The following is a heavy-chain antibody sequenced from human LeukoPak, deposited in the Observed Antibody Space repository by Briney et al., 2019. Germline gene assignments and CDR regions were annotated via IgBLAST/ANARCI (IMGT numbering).Heavy chain of an antibody. CDR3: ARVYCSSTSCWDDAFDI. CDR2: ISWSSRAS. CDR1: GFAFSTYA. D-gene: IGHD2-2*01. J-gene: IGHJ3*02. V-gene: IGHV3-48*04. Sequence: PGGSLRLSCAASGFAFSTYAMSWVRQAPGKGLEWVSGISWSSRASAYADSVKGRFTISRDNAKKSLYLQMNSLRAEDTAVYYCARVYCSSTSCWDDAFDIWGQGTMVTVSS.